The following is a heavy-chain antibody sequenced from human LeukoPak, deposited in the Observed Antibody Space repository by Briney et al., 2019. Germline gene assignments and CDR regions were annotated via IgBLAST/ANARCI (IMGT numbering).Heavy chain of an antibody. Sequence: SETPSLTCTVSGGSISSSCYYWVWIRQAPGKGLEWLGSIYYSGTTYYNPFLKSRVTISVDTSKNQSSLKLSSVTAADTAVYYCARLRANLRYFDWLLSDYWGQGTLVTVSS. J-gene: IGHJ4*02. CDR3: ARLRANLRYFDWLLSDY. CDR2: IYYSGTT. CDR1: GGSISSSCYY. V-gene: IGHV4-39*01. D-gene: IGHD3-9*01.